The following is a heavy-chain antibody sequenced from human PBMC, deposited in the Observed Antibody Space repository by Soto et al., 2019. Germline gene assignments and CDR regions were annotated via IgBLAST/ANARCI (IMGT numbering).Heavy chain of an antibody. CDR2: IIPIFGTA. V-gene: IGHV1-69*01. Sequence: QVQLVQSGAEVKKPGSSVKVSCKASGGTFSSYAISWVRQAPGQGLEWMGGIIPIFGTANYAQKFQGRFTITADESTSTAYMELSSLRSEDTAVYYCARPNYDFWSGYEKNYGMDVWGQGTTVTVSS. D-gene: IGHD3-3*01. CDR1: GGTFSSYA. J-gene: IGHJ6*02. CDR3: ARPNYDFWSGYEKNYGMDV.